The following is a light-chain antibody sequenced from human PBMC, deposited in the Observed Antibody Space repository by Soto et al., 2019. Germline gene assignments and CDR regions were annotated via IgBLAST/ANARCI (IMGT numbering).Light chain of an antibody. CDR2: AAS. CDR3: QKYYSPPLT. V-gene: IGKV1-27*01. CDR1: HDIRDF. J-gene: IGKJ4*01. Sequence: DIQVTQSPSSLSASLGDRVSITCRASHDIRDFLAWYQQRPGQVPKLLIYAASVLQSGVPSRFRGSGFGTEFTLTISGLQPEDVATYYCQKYYSPPLTFGGGTKVELK.